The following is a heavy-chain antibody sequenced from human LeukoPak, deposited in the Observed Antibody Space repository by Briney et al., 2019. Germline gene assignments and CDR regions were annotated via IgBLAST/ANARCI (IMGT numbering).Heavy chain of an antibody. V-gene: IGHV4-39*01. D-gene: IGHD3-22*01. J-gene: IGHJ4*02. CDR2: IYYSGST. CDR3: ARLSYYYDSSGYSSPKQNYFDY. Sequence: GSLRLSCAASGFTFSSYAMHWIRQPPGKGLEWIGSIYYSGSTYYNPSLKSRVTISVDTSKNQFSLKLSSVTAADTAVYYCARLSYYYDSSGYSSPKQNYFDYWGQGTLVTVSS. CDR1: GFTFSSYA.